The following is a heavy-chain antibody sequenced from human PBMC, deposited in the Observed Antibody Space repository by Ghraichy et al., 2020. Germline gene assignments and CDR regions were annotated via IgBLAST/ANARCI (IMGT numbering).Heavy chain of an antibody. Sequence: SVKVSCKASGGTFSSYTISWVRQAPGQGLEWMGRIIPILGIANYAQKFQGRVTITADKSTSTAYMELSSLRSEDTAVYYCARSQLGSNHYYYYGMDVWGQGTTVTVSS. V-gene: IGHV1-69*02. CDR2: IIPILGIA. J-gene: IGHJ6*02. CDR3: ARSQLGSNHYYYYGMDV. D-gene: IGHD4-23*01. CDR1: GGTFSSYT.